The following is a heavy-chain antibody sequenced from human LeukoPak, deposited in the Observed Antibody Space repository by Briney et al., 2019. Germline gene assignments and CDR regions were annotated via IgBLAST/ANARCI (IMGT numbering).Heavy chain of an antibody. Sequence: RSQTLSLTCALSGDTFSSNSAAWDWIRQSPSRGLEWLGRTYYRAKWYYGYAVAVKSRITINPDTSKKQFSLQLNSVTPEDTAIYYCTRTIAGYIDYWGQGTLVTVSS. CDR1: GDTFSSNSAA. V-gene: IGHV6-1*01. J-gene: IGHJ4*02. CDR3: TRTIAGYIDY. CDR2: TYYRAKWYY. D-gene: IGHD2-2*02.